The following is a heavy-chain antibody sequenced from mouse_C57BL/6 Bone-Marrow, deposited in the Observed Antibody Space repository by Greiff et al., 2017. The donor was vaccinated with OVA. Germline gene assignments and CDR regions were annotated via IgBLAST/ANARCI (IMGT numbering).Heavy chain of an antibody. V-gene: IGHV1-26*01. CDR1: GYTFTDYY. Sequence: EVQLQQSGPELVKPGASVKISCKASGYTFTDYYMNWVKQSHGKSLEWIGDINPNNGGTSYNQKFKGKATLTVDKSSSTAYMELRSLTSEDSAVYYCARRDYDYDEGIWFAYWGQGTLVTVSA. D-gene: IGHD2-4*01. CDR3: ARRDYDYDEGIWFAY. J-gene: IGHJ3*01. CDR2: INPNNGGT.